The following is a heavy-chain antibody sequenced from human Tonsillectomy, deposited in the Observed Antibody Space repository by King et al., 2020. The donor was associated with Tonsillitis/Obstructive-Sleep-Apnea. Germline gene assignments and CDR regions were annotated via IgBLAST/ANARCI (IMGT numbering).Heavy chain of an antibody. J-gene: IGHJ6*03. CDR3: VKGLVDITIFGVVIQAGGVYMDV. CDR1: GFTFSSYA. V-gene: IGHV3-64D*06. D-gene: IGHD3-3*01. Sequence: VQLVESGGGLVQPGGSLRLSCSASGFTFSSYAMHWVRQAPGKGLEYVSAISSNGGSTYYADSLKGRFTISRDNSKNTLYLQMSSLRAEDTAVYYCVKGLVDITIFGVVIQAGGVYMDVWGKGTTVTVSS. CDR2: ISSNGGST.